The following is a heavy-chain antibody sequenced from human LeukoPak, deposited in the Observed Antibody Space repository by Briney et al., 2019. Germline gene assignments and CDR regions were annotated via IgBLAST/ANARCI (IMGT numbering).Heavy chain of an antibody. CDR2: IYYSGST. D-gene: IGHD1-26*01. V-gene: IGHV4-59*11. Sequence: SETLSLICTVSGGSLSSHYWSWIRQPPRKGLEWIGYIYYSGSTNYNPSLKSRVSISVDTSKHQVSLKLSSVTAADTAVYYCARGAPLSKISKNWYFDLWGRGALVTVSS. J-gene: IGHJ2*01. CDR1: GGSLSSHY. CDR3: ARGAPLSKISKNWYFDL.